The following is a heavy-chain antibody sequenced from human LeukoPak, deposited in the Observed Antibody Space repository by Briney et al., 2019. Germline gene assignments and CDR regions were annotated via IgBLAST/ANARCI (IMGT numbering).Heavy chain of an antibody. Sequence: SETLSLTCSVSGYSISSTNWWGWIRQPPGKGLEWIGYIYYSGSTYHNPSLKSRVTMSVDTSKNQFSLKVSSVTAVDTAVYYCARTAVDTGTYFDYWGRGTLATVSS. V-gene: IGHV4-28*01. CDR3: ARTAVDTGTYFDY. CDR2: IYYSGST. CDR1: GYSISSTNW. J-gene: IGHJ4*02. D-gene: IGHD5-18*01.